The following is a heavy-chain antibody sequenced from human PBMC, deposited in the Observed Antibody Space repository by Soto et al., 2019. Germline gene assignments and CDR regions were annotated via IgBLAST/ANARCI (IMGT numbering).Heavy chain of an antibody. Sequence: QVQLQQWGAGLLKPSETLSLTCAVYGGSFSGNFWSWIRQPPGKGLEWIGEINHSGSTNYNPSLKSRVTISEDTSKNHFSLKLSSVTVADTAVYYCARARPITMVGGVIIPKGTWFDPWGQGTLVTVSS. V-gene: IGHV4-34*01. D-gene: IGHD3-10*01. CDR3: ARARPITMVGGVIIPKGTWFDP. CDR2: INHSGST. J-gene: IGHJ5*02. CDR1: GGSFSGNF.